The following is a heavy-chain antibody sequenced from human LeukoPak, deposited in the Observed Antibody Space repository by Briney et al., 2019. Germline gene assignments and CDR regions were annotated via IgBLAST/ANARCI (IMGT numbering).Heavy chain of an antibody. Sequence: PGGTLRLSCAASGFTFSSYGMHGVRQAPGKGLERVAVISYDGSNKYYADSVKGRFTISRDNSKNTLYLQMNSLRAEDTAVYYCAKDSDPYYYGSGSDYWGQGTLVTVSS. V-gene: IGHV3-30*18. CDR1: GFTFSSYG. J-gene: IGHJ4*02. CDR3: AKDSDPYYYGSGSDY. CDR2: ISYDGSNK. D-gene: IGHD3-10*01.